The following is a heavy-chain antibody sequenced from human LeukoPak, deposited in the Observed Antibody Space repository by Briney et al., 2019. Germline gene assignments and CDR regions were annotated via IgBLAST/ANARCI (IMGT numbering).Heavy chain of an antibody. Sequence: ESGPTLVNPTQTLTLTCTFSGFSLYSSGVGVGWIRQPPGKALEWLAVIYWDDDKRYNPSLRSRLTMSKDASKSQVVLVMSNMDPVDTATYHCAHRRPGHLTGWDNSYFDNWGPGTLVTVSS. V-gene: IGHV2-5*02. CDR3: AHRRPGHLTGWDNSYFDN. CDR1: GFSLYSSGVG. D-gene: IGHD1/OR15-1a*01. CDR2: IYWDDDK. J-gene: IGHJ4*02.